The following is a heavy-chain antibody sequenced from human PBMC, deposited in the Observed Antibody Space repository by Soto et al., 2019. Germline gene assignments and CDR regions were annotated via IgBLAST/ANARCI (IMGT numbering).Heavy chain of an antibody. J-gene: IGHJ4*02. D-gene: IGHD1-26*01. CDR3: ARIVGATLALDY. CDR1: GGSISSYY. CDR2: IYYSGST. Sequence: QVQLQESGPGLVKPSETLSLTCTVSGGSISSYYWSWIRQPPGKGLEWIGYIYYSGSTNYNPSLKSRVTISVDTSKNQFPLKLSSVTAADTAVYYCARIVGATLALDYWGQGTLVTVSS. V-gene: IGHV4-59*08.